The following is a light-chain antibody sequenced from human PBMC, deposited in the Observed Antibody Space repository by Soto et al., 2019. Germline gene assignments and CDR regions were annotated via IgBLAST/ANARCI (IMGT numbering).Light chain of an antibody. CDR2: GAS. Sequence: EIXMTQSPATLSVSPGGRATLSCRASQSVSSNLAWYQQKPGQAPRLLIYGASTRATGFPARFSGSGSGTEFTLTISSLQSEDFAVYYCQQYKNWPLTFGGGTRVEIK. J-gene: IGKJ4*01. V-gene: IGKV3-15*01. CDR3: QQYKNWPLT. CDR1: QSVSSN.